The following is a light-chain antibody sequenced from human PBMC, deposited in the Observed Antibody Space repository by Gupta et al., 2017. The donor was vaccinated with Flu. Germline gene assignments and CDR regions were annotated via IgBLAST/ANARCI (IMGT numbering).Light chain of an antibody. Sequence: QSVLTQPPPASGTPGQRVSVTCSGRSSNIGSNTVNWYQQLPGTAPKLLIYSNNQRPSGVPDRFSGSKSGTSASLAISGLQSEDEADYYCAAWDDSLNGYWVFGGGTKLTVL. V-gene: IGLV1-44*01. CDR2: SNN. CDR1: SSNIGSNT. J-gene: IGLJ3*02. CDR3: AAWDDSLNGYWV.